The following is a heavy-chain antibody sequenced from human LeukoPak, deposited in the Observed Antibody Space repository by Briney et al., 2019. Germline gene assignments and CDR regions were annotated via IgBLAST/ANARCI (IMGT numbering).Heavy chain of an antibody. Sequence: ASVKVSCKASGYTFTGYYMHSVRQAPGQGLEWMGWINPNSGGTNYAQKFQGRVTMTRDTSSSTAYMELSRLRSDDRAVYYCATAQNNIWPPAPIDYGGQGTLVTVSS. J-gene: IGHJ4*02. CDR3: ATAQNNIWPPAPIDY. V-gene: IGHV1-2*02. CDR2: INPNSGGT. D-gene: IGHD1/OR15-1a*01. CDR1: GYTFTGYY.